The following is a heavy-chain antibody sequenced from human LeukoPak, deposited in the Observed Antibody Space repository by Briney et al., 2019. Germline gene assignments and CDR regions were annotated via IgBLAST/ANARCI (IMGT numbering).Heavy chain of an antibody. V-gene: IGHV1-69*13. CDR3: ARAGFGGFGVYYYYMDV. D-gene: IGHD3-10*01. Sequence: ASVKVSCKASGYTFTSYDINWVRQAPGQGLEWMGGIIPIFGTANYAQKFQGRVTITADESTSTAYMELSSLRSEDTAVYYCARAGFGGFGVYYYYMDVWGKGTTVTVSS. CDR2: IIPIFGTA. J-gene: IGHJ6*03. CDR1: GYTFTSYD.